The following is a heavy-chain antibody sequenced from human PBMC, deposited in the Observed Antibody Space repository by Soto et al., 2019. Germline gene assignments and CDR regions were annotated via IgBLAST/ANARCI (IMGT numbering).Heavy chain of an antibody. D-gene: IGHD6-13*01. CDR3: AASPAIAAAGNFKF. J-gene: IGHJ4*02. CDR2: ISPLFSTT. Sequence: QVQLVQSGAEVKEPGSSVKVSCKASGDLFNNHAFNWVRQAPGQGLEWMGRISPLFSTTNYAQKFQGRVTIGADELTTFVYREVTTLESDDTAIYYCAASPAIAAAGNFKFWGKGTLVTVSP. CDR1: GDLFNNHA. V-gene: IGHV1-69*01.